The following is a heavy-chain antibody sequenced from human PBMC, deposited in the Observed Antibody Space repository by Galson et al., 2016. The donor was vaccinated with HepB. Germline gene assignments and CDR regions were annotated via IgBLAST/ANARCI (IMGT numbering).Heavy chain of an antibody. CDR1: GFSLSTSGMC. CDR3: ARTRPLYGASDREYYCDY. CDR2: IDWADDK. D-gene: IGHD4/OR15-4a*01. Sequence: PALVKPTQTLTLTCSFSGFSLSTSGMCVSWIRQPPGKALEWLALIDWADDKYYSTSLKTRLTISKDTSKNQVVLRMTSMDPVDTATYYCARTRPLYGASDREYYCDYWGQGTLVTVSS. J-gene: IGHJ4*02. V-gene: IGHV2-70*01.